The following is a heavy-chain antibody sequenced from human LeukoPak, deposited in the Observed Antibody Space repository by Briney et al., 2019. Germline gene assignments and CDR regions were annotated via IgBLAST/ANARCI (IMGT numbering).Heavy chain of an antibody. D-gene: IGHD5-18*01. Sequence: SETLSLTCTVSGGSISSYYWSWIRQPPGKGLEWIGYIYHSGSTKYNPSLKSRVTISVDTSKNQFSLELSSVTAADTAVYYCARGARGYSYGWGQGTLVTVSS. CDR3: ARGARGYSYG. CDR2: IYHSGST. V-gene: IGHV4-59*01. J-gene: IGHJ4*02. CDR1: GGSISSYY.